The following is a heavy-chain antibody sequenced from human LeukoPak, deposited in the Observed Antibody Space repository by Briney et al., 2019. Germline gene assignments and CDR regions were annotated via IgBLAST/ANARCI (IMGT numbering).Heavy chain of an antibody. CDR2: ISGSGSST. CDR1: GFTFTNYV. CDR3: AKGSLGITGTTYFDY. Sequence: GGSLRLSCAASGFTFTNYVMKWVRQAPGKGLEWVSVISGSGSSTYYADSVKGRFTISRDNSKNTLYLQMNSLRAEDTAVYYCAKGSLGITGTTYFDYWGQGTLVTVSS. V-gene: IGHV3-23*01. D-gene: IGHD1-7*01. J-gene: IGHJ4*02.